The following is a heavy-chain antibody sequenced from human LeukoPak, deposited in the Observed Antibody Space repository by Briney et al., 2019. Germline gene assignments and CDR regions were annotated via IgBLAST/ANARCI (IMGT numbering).Heavy chain of an antibody. D-gene: IGHD3-3*01. CDR2: ISGSGGST. CDR1: GFTFSSYA. CDR3: AKTNRLSYYDFWSGYQNY. V-gene: IGHV3-23*01. J-gene: IGHJ4*02. Sequence: PGGSLRLSCAASGFTFSSYAMSWVRQAPGKGLEWVSAISGSGGSTYYADSVKGRFTISRDNSKNTLYLQMNSLRAEDTAVYYCAKTNRLSYYDFWSGYQNYWGQGTLVTVSS.